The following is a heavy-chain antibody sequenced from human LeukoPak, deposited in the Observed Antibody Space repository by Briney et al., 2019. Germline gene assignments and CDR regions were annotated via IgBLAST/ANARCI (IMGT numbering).Heavy chain of an antibody. V-gene: IGHV3-23*01. D-gene: IGHD3-22*01. CDR2: ISGSGGNT. CDR3: AKDGPYYYDSSGYYAAYYMDV. CDR1: GFTFSSYA. J-gene: IGHJ6*03. Sequence: GGSLRLSCAASGFTFSSYAMSWVRQAPGKGLEWVSAISGSGGNTYFADSVKGRFTISRDNSKNTLYLQMNSLRAEDTAVYYCAKDGPYYYDSSGYYAAYYMDVWGKGTTVTVSS.